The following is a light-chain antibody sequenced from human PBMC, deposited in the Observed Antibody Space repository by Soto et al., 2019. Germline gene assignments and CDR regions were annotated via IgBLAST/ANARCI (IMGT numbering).Light chain of an antibody. Sequence: QSVLTQPPSVSAAPGQKVTISCSGSSSNIGNNDVSWYQQLPGTGPKLLIYDDNKRSSGIPDRFSGSKSGTSATLGITGLQTGDEADYYCGTWDSRLSAVLFGGGTKVTVL. V-gene: IGLV1-51*01. J-gene: IGLJ2*01. CDR3: GTWDSRLSAVL. CDR2: DDN. CDR1: SSNIGNND.